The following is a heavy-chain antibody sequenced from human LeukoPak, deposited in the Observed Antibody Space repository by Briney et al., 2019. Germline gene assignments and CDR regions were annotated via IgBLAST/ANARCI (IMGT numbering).Heavy chain of an antibody. CDR3: ARDRRCSSTSCYYFDY. CDR2: IKQDGSEK. CDR1: GFTFSSYW. D-gene: IGHD2-2*01. J-gene: IGHJ4*02. V-gene: IGHV3-7*04. Sequence: PGGSLRLPCAASGFTFSSYWMTWVRQAPGKGLEWVANIKQDGSEKYYVDSVKGRFTISRDNAKNSLYLQMNSLRAEDTAVYYCARDRRCSSTSCYYFDYWGQGTLVTVSS.